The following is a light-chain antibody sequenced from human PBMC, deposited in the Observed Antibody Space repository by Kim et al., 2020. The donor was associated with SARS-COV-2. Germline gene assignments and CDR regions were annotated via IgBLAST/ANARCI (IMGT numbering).Light chain of an antibody. CDR3: SAWDNSLNVWV. V-gene: IGLV10-54*01. J-gene: IGLJ3*02. Sequence: LTQPPSVSKGLRQTATLTCTGNSNNVGYQGAAWLQQHQGHPPKLLSSRNNNRPSGISERLSASRSGNTVSLTITGLQPEDEADYYCSAWDNSLNVWV. CDR2: RNN. CDR1: SNNVGYQG.